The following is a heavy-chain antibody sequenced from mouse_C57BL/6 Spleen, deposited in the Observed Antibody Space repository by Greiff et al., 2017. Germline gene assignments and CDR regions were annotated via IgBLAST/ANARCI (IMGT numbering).Heavy chain of an antibody. CDR1: GYTFTSYT. D-gene: IGHD1-1*01. CDR2: INPSSGYT. Sequence: QVQLKQSGAELARPGASVKMSCKASGYTFTSYTMHWVKQRPGQGLEWIGYINPSSGYTKYNQKFKDKATLTADKSSSTAYMQLSSLTSEDSAVYYCARNYYGSSYAGFAYWGQGTLVTVSA. V-gene: IGHV1-4*01. J-gene: IGHJ3*01. CDR3: ARNYYGSSYAGFAY.